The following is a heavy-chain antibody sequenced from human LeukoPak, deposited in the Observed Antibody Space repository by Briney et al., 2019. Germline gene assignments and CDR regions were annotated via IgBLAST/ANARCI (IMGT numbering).Heavy chain of an antibody. CDR2: IYWNDDK. CDR3: AHTLEPSWFDP. Sequence: SGPTLVNPTQTLTLTCTFSGFSLSTSGVGVGWIRQPPGKALEWLALIYWNDDKRYSPSLKSRFTITKDTSKNQVVLTMTNIDPVDTATYYCAHTLEPSWFDPWGQGTLVTVSS. V-gene: IGHV2-5*01. D-gene: IGHD1-1*01. J-gene: IGHJ5*02. CDR1: GFSLSTSGVG.